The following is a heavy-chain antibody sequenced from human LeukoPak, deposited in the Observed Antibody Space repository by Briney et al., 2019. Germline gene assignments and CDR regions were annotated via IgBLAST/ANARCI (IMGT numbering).Heavy chain of an antibody. CDR1: GGSFSGYY. Sequence: SETLSLTCAVYGGSFSGYYWSWIRQPPGKGLEWIGEINHSGSTNYNPSLKSQVTISVDTSKNQFSLKLSSVTAADTAVYYCARATSLPLISWFDPWGQGTLVTVSS. J-gene: IGHJ5*02. CDR2: INHSGST. V-gene: IGHV4-34*01. CDR3: ARATSLPLISWFDP.